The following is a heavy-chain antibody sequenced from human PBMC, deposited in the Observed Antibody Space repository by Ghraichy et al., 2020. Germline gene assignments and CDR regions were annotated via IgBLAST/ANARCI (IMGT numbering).Heavy chain of an antibody. Sequence: VSAISGSGGSTYYADSVKGRFTISRDTSKNTLYLPMNSLIAEDTAVYYCAKLTDYWGQGTLVTGSS. CDR2: ISGSGGST. V-gene: IGHV3-23*01. CDR3: AKLTDY. J-gene: IGHJ4*02.